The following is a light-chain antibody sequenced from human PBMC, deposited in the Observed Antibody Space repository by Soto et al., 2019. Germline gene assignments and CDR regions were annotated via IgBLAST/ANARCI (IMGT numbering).Light chain of an antibody. J-gene: IGLJ1*01. CDR3: QLWDSSSDRYV. CDR2: DDS. CDR1: NTGGER. V-gene: IGLV3-21*02. Sequence: SYELTQSPSVSVAPGQAARITCGGTNTGGERVHWYQQKPGQAPVLVVYDDSDRPSGIPERFSGSKSGNTATLTISRVEAGDEADYYCQLWDSSSDRYVFGTGTKLTVL.